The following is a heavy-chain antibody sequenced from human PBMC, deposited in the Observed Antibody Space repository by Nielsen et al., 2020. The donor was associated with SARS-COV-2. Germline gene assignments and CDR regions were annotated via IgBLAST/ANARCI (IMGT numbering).Heavy chain of an antibody. D-gene: IGHD3-10*01. J-gene: IGHJ2*01. CDR2: ISSSGTII. CDR3: ARETSEWSFDL. V-gene: IGHV3-48*03. CDR1: DFTFTNYE. Sequence: GESLKISCGASDFTFTNYEMNWVRQAPGKGLEWISYISSSGTIITYADSVKGRFTISRDNAQNPLYLQMNSLRADDTAIYFCARETSEWSFDLWGRGTLVTVSS.